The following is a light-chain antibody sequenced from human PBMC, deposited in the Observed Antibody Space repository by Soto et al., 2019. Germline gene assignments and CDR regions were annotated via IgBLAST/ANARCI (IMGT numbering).Light chain of an antibody. J-gene: IGLJ1*01. Sequence: QSALTQPASVSESPGQSITISCTGTSSDVGGYNYVSWFQQHPGKAPTVMIYDVSNRPSGVSNRFSGSKSGNTAPLTISGLQAEDEADYYCSSYTSSSTYVFGTGTKLTVL. CDR1: SSDVGGYNY. CDR2: DVS. V-gene: IGLV2-14*03. CDR3: SSYTSSSTYV.